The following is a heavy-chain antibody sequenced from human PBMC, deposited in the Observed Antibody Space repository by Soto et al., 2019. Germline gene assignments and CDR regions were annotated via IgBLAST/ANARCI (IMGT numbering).Heavy chain of an antibody. CDR1: GFTFSSYS. V-gene: IGHV3-48*02. Sequence: GGSLILSCAASGFTFSSYSMNWVRQAPGKGLEWVSYISSSSSTIYYADSVKGRFTISRDNAKNSLYLQMNSLRDEDTAVYYCARARVEISNPWDYWGQGTLVTVSS. CDR3: ARARVEISNPWDY. J-gene: IGHJ4*02. CDR2: ISSSSSTI.